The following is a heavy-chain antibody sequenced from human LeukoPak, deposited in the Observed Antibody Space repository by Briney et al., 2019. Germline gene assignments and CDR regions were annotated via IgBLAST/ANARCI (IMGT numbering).Heavy chain of an antibody. CDR1: GGSFSGYY. V-gene: IGHV4-34*01. J-gene: IGHJ5*02. CDR2: INHSGST. Sequence: SETLSLTCAVYGGSFSGYYWSWIRQPPGKGLEWIGEINHSGSTNYNPSLTSRVTISVDTSKNQFSLKLSSVTAADTAVYYCASGFPAGFWSGYYRNWFDPWGQGTLVTVSS. CDR3: ASGFPAGFWSGYYRNWFDP. D-gene: IGHD3-3*01.